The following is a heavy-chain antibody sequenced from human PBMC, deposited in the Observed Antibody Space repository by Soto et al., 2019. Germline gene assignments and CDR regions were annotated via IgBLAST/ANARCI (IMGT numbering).Heavy chain of an antibody. CDR2: ISYSGST. J-gene: IGHJ4*02. Sequence: PSETLSLTCTVSGDSLSSGDYYWTYIRQPPGKGLEWIGFISYSGSTYYSPSLKSRVTISVDTSKNQFSLKLSSVTAADTAVYYCARETTVGFDSWGQGTLVTVSS. D-gene: IGHD4-17*01. CDR3: ARETTVGFDS. CDR1: GDSLSSGDYY. V-gene: IGHV4-30-4*01.